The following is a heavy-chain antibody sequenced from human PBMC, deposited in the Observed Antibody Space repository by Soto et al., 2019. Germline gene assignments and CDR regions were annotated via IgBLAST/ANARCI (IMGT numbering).Heavy chain of an antibody. Sequence: QVQLVQSGAEVKKPGSSVKVSCKASGGTFSSYAISWVRQAPGQGLEWMGGIIPIFGTANYAQKFQGRVTITADKSKSTAYMELSSLRSGDTAVYYCARESVPGIAVAGTDYYGMDVWGQVTMVTVSS. CDR2: IIPIFGTA. CDR1: GGTFSSYA. V-gene: IGHV1-69*06. CDR3: ARESVPGIAVAGTDYYGMDV. D-gene: IGHD6-19*01. J-gene: IGHJ6*02.